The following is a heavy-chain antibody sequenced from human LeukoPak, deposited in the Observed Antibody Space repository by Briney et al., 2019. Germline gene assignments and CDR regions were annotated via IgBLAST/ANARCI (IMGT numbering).Heavy chain of an antibody. V-gene: IGHV1-2*02. CDR3: ARGPYCSGGSCYFWSFYFQH. CDR2: INPNSGGT. J-gene: IGHJ1*01. CDR1: GYTFTGYY. D-gene: IGHD2-15*01. Sequence: ASVKVSCKASGYTFTGYYMHWVRQAPGQGLEWMGWINPNSGGTNYAQKFQGRVTMTRDTSISTAYMELSRLRSDDTAVYYCARGPYCSGGSCYFWSFYFQHWGQGTLVTVSS.